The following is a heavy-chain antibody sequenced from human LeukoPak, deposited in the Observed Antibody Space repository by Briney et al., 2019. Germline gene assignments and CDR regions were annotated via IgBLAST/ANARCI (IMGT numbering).Heavy chain of an antibody. CDR1: GGSFSGYY. D-gene: IGHD2-8*01. CDR2: INHSGST. J-gene: IGHJ6*02. CDR3: ASGGLKWSYYYYGMDV. V-gene: IGHV4-34*01. Sequence: SETLSLTCAVYGGSFSGYYWSWIRQPPGKGLERIGEINHSGSTNYNPSLKSRDTISVDTSKNQFSLKLSSVTAADTAVYYCASGGLKWSYYYYGMDVWGQGTTVTVSS.